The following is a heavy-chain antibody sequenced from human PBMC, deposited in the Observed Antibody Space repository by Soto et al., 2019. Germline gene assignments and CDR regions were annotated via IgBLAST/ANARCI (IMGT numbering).Heavy chain of an antibody. J-gene: IGHJ4*02. D-gene: IGHD3-3*01. CDR3: ARGTPYDFWSGLARYFDY. CDR1: GYTFTSYY. Sequence: AALKGSWKASGYTFTSYYMHWVRQAPGQGLEWMGILNPSGGSTSYAQKFQGRVTMTRDTSTSTVYMELSSLRSEDTAVYYCARGTPYDFWSGLARYFDYGGQGTLVTVSS. CDR2: LNPSGGST. V-gene: IGHV1-46*01.